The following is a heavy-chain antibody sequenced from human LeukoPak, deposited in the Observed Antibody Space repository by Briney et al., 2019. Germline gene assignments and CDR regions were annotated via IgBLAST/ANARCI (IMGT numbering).Heavy chain of an antibody. V-gene: IGHV3-30*18. CDR3: AKGTYYYGQGGMDV. J-gene: IGHJ6*02. Sequence: GGSLRLSCAASGFTFSYYAMHWVRQAPGKGLEWVAAIFYDGSNKDYADSVKGRFTISRDNSKNTLYLQMNSLRGEDTAVYYCAKGTYYYGQGGMDVWGQGTTVTVFS. CDR2: IFYDGSNK. D-gene: IGHD3-10*01. CDR1: GFTFSYYA.